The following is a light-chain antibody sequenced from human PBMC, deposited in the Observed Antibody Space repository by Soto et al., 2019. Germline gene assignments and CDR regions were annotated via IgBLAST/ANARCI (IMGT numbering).Light chain of an antibody. Sequence: QSALTQPASVSWSPGQSITTSCTGTSSDVGDYNYVSWYQQHPGKAPKLMIYDVSNRPSGVSNRFSGSKSGNTASLTISGLQAEDEADYYCSSYTSSSTYVFGTGTKVTVL. CDR1: SSDVGDYNY. V-gene: IGLV2-14*01. CDR2: DVS. J-gene: IGLJ1*01. CDR3: SSYTSSSTYV.